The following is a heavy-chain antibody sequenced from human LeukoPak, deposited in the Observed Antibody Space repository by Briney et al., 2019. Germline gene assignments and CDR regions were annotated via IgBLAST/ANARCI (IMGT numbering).Heavy chain of an antibody. Sequence: ASVRVSCKASGYSFTSYYMHWVRQAPGQGLEWMGIINPSGGATSSAQKFQGIVTMTRDTSTSTVYMELSSLRSEDTAVYYCARDYGDYALDSGAQGTLVTVS. CDR1: GYSFTSYY. V-gene: IGHV1-46*01. J-gene: IGHJ4*02. D-gene: IGHD4-17*01. CDR2: INPSGGAT. CDR3: ARDYGDYALDS.